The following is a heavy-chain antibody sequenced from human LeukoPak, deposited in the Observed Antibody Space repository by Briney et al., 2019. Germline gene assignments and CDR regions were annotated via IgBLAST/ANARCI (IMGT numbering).Heavy chain of an antibody. Sequence: PSETLSLTCTVSGYSISSGYYWGWIRQPPGKGLEWIGSIYHSGRTFYNPSLKSRVTISVDTSKNQFSLKLTPVTAADTAVYYCARGYSSGWTLYYYYYYMDVWGKGTTVTVSS. D-gene: IGHD6-19*01. CDR1: GYSISSGYY. J-gene: IGHJ6*03. CDR3: ARGYSSGWTLYYYYYYMDV. V-gene: IGHV4-38-2*02. CDR2: IYHSGRT.